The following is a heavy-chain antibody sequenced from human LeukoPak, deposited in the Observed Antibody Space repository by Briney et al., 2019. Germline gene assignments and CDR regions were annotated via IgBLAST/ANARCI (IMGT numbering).Heavy chain of an antibody. V-gene: IGHV4-34*01. J-gene: IGHJ5*02. D-gene: IGHD5-18*01. CDR1: GGSFSGYY. CDR2: INHSGST. Sequence: NPSETLSLTCAVYGGSFSGYYWSWIRQPPGKGLEWIGEINHSGSTNYNPSLKSRVTISVDTSKNQFSLKLSSVTAADTAVYYCARGKTWIQLWLDPGRWFDPWGQGTLVTVSS. CDR3: ARGKTWIQLWLDPGRWFDP.